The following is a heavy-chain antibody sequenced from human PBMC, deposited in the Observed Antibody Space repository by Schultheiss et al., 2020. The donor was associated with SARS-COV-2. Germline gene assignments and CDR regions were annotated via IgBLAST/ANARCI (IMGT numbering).Heavy chain of an antibody. V-gene: IGHV4-4*07. CDR1: GGSISSYY. D-gene: IGHD3-10*01. CDR3: ARVRPTMVRGVTLSGGGFDY. CDR2: IYTSGST. Sequence: SQTLSLTCTVSGGSISSYYWSWIRQPAGKGLEWIGRIYTSGSTNYNPSLKSRVTMSVDTSKNQFSLKLSSVTAADTAVYYCARVRPTMVRGVTLSGGGFDYWGQGTLVTVSS. J-gene: IGHJ4*02.